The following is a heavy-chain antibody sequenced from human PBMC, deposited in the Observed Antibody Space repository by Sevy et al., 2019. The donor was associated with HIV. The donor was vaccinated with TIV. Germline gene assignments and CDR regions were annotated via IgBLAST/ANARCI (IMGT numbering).Heavy chain of an antibody. CDR2: IYYSGGT. CDR1: GGSISSGGYY. D-gene: IGHD3-10*01. Sequence: SETLSLTCTVSGGSISSGGYYWSWIRQHPGKGLEWIGYIYYSGGTYYNPSLKSRVTISVDTSKNQFSLKLSSVTAADTAVYYCARGNYGSGRAWFDPWGQGTLVTVSS. J-gene: IGHJ5*02. V-gene: IGHV4-31*03. CDR3: ARGNYGSGRAWFDP.